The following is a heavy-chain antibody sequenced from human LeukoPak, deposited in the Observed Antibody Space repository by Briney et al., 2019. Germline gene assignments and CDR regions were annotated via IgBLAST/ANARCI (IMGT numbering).Heavy chain of an antibody. CDR3: ARFAVHRRIAVDGQFGLDY. D-gene: IGHD6-19*01. CDR2: IIPIFGTA. Sequence: ASVKVSCKASGGTFSNSAISWVRQAPGQGLEWMGGIIPIFGTANYAQRFQGRVTITADESTTTAYMEVSSLRSEDTAVYYCARFAVHRRIAVDGQFGLDYWGQGTLVTVSS. J-gene: IGHJ4*02. CDR1: GGTFSNSA. V-gene: IGHV1-69*13.